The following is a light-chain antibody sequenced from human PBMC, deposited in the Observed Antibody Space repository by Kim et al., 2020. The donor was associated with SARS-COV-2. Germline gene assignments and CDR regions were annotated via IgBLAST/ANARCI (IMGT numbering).Light chain of an antibody. CDR2: GAS. J-gene: IGKJ4*01. CDR3: QQYNNWPLT. Sequence: ETVMTQTPATLSVSPGERVTLSCRASQSISISLAWYQQKPGQAPRLLIYGASTRATGIPARFSGRGSGTEFTLTISSLQSEDFAVYSCQQYNNWPLTFGGGTKLEI. V-gene: IGKV3-15*01. CDR1: QSISIS.